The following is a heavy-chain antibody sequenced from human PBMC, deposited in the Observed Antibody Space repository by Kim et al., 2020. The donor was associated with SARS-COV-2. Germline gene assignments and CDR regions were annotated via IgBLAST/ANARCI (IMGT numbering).Heavy chain of an antibody. CDR3: ARGRIQYRWGAFDI. CDR2: INHSGST. Sequence: SETLSLTCAVYGGSFSGYYWSWIRQPPGKGLEWIGEINHSGSTNYNPSLKSRVTISVDTSKNQFSLKLSSVTAADTAVYYCARGRIQYRWGAFDIWGQGTMVTVSS. J-gene: IGHJ3*02. D-gene: IGHD3-16*01. V-gene: IGHV4-34*01. CDR1: GGSFSGYY.